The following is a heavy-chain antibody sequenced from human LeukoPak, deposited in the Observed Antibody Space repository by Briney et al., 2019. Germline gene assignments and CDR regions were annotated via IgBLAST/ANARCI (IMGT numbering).Heavy chain of an antibody. V-gene: IGHV4-34*01. CDR2: INHSGST. Sequence: SETLSLTCGVHGGSFNDYSWTWIRQSPGKGLEWIGDINHSGSTTYNPSLKSRFTMSVDASKNQFSLRLSSVTAADTAVYYCARLGLYTSSWYRYYYFDYWGQGTPVTVSS. D-gene: IGHD6-13*01. CDR1: GGSFNDYS. J-gene: IGHJ4*02. CDR3: ARLGLYTSSWYRYYYFDY.